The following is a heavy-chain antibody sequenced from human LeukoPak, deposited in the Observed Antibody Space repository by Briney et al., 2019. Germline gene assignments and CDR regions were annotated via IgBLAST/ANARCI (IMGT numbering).Heavy chain of an antibody. CDR2: IYYSGST. V-gene: IGHV4-31*03. Sequence: SETLSLTCTVSGGSISSGGYYWSWIRQHPGKGLEWIGYIYYSGSTYYNPSLKSRVTISVDTSKNQFSLKLSSVTAADTAVYYCARDRSLLGSYGYYAFDIWGQGTMVTVSS. CDR3: ARDRSLLGSYGYYAFDI. J-gene: IGHJ3*02. CDR1: GGSISSGGYY. D-gene: IGHD5-18*01.